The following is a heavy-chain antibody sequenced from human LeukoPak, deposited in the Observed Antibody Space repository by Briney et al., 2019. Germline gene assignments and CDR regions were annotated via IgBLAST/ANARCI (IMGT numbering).Heavy chain of an antibody. D-gene: IGHD5-24*01. J-gene: IGHJ4*02. V-gene: IGHV3-30*18. CDR2: ISYDGTNK. Sequence: AGGSLRLSCAASGFTFSSYGMHWVRQAPGKGLEWVAVISYDGTNKYYADSVNGRFTISRDNSENTLFLQMNSLRAEDTAVYYCAKDTVEMATKTGFYFDYWGQGTLVTVSS. CDR1: GFTFSSYG. CDR3: AKDTVEMATKTGFYFDY.